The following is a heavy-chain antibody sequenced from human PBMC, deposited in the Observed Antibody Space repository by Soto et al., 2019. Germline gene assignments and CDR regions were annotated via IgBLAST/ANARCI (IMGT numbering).Heavy chain of an antibody. CDR1: GFTYSSHA. V-gene: IGHV3-23*01. Sequence: GGSLRLSCAASGFTYSSHAMSWVRQAPGKGLEWIAGLSRGGGSRYYADSVKGRVTISRDNSKNTLYLQMNSLRAEDTAVYYCARGYCTNGVCYTFGSEGWLDPWGQGTLVTVSS. D-gene: IGHD2-8*01. J-gene: IGHJ5*02. CDR2: LSRGGGSR. CDR3: ARGYCTNGVCYTFGSEGWLDP.